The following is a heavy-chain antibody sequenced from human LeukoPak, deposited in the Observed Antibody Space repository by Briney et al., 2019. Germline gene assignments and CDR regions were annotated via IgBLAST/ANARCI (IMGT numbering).Heavy chain of an antibody. D-gene: IGHD3-10*01. Sequence: GASVKVSCKASGGTFSSSTISWVRQAPGQGLEWMGGIIPIFGTANYAQKFQGRVTITADESTSTAYMELSSLRSEDTAVYYCARDTMVRGVPFDPWGQGTLVTVSS. V-gene: IGHV1-69*13. CDR2: IIPIFGTA. J-gene: IGHJ5*02. CDR1: GGTFSSST. CDR3: ARDTMVRGVPFDP.